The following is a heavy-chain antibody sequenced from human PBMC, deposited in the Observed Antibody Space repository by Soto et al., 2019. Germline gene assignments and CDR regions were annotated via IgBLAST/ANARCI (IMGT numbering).Heavy chain of an antibody. J-gene: IGHJ4*02. CDR1: DFSLSPYW. V-gene: IGHV3-74*03. Sequence: GSLRLSCAASDFSLSPYWMHWVRQVPGRGLEWVARLSSDGFGAAYADSVKGRFFISRDIARNTLSLQMNSLRADDTAVYYCARDLGGPEYWGRGTSVTVSS. CDR3: ARDLGGPEY. D-gene: IGHD3-16*01. CDR2: LSSDGFGA.